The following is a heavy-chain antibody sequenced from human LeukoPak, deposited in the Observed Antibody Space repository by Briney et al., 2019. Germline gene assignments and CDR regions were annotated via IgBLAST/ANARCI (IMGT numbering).Heavy chain of an antibody. D-gene: IGHD5-24*01. CDR2: IYSSGHTI. J-gene: IGHJ4*02. CDR3: ATGGWLQPFDY. V-gene: IGHV3-48*03. Sequence: GGSLTLSCTVCGFAFSNYERNWVRQAPGKGLGWVSYIYSSGHTIYYADSVKGRFTISRDNAKNSLYLQMNSLRAEDTAVYYCATGGWLQPFDYWGQGTLVTVSS. CDR1: GFAFSNYE.